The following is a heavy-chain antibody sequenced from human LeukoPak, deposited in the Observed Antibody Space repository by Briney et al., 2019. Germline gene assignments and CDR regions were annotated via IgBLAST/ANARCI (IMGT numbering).Heavy chain of an antibody. CDR2: VISSGGTI. Sequence: PGGSLRLSCAASGFTFSDYYMSWIRQAPGKGLEWVSYVISSGGTIYYADSVKGRFTISRDNAKNSLYLQMNSLRAEDTAVYYCAREVGYSYGYYMDVWGKGTTVTVSS. CDR1: GFTFSDYY. J-gene: IGHJ6*03. V-gene: IGHV3-11*04. D-gene: IGHD5-18*01. CDR3: AREVGYSYGYYMDV.